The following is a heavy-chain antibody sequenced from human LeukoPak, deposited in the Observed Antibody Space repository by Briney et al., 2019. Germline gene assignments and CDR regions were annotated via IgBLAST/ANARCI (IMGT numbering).Heavy chain of an antibody. CDR2: ISSSSSYI. CDR3: ARDLTYYYDSSGYWAPDAFDI. D-gene: IGHD3-22*01. Sequence: GGSLRLSCAASGFTFSSYSMNWVRQAPGKGLEWVSSISSSSSYIYYADSVKGRFTISRDNAKNSLYLQMNSLRAEGTAVYYCARDLTYYYDSSGYWAPDAFDIWGQGTMVTVSS. J-gene: IGHJ3*02. V-gene: IGHV3-21*01. CDR1: GFTFSSYS.